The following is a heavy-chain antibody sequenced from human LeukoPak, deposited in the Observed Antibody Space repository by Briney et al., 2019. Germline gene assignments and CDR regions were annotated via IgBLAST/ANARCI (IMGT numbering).Heavy chain of an antibody. J-gene: IGHJ6*03. CDR3: ARASGGEYCSGGSCYYYYYYMDV. CDR2: IYNSGST. V-gene: IGHV4-59*01. Sequence: PSETLSLTCAVYIDSFSNYHWNWIRQPPGKGLEWIGYIYNSGSTNYSPSLKSRVTISVDTSKNQFSLKLSSVTAADTAVYYCARASGGEYCSGGSCYYYYYYMDVWGKGTTVTVSS. CDR1: IDSFSNYH. D-gene: IGHD2-15*01.